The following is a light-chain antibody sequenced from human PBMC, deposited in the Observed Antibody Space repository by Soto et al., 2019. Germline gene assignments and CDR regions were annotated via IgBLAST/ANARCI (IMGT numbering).Light chain of an antibody. CDR2: GAS. CDR3: QQYNNWPPYT. J-gene: IGKJ2*01. CDR1: QSVSSD. Sequence: EIVMTQSPATLSVSPGERATLSCRASQSVSSDLVWYQQKPGQAPRLLIYGASTRATGIPARFSGSGSGTEFTLTISSLQSEDFAVYYCQQYNNWPPYTVGQGTKVDIK. V-gene: IGKV3-15*01.